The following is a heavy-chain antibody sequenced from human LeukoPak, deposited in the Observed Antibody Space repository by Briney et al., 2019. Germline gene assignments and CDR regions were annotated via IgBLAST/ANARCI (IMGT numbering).Heavy chain of an antibody. Sequence: ASVKVSCKASGGTFSSYAISWVRQAPGQGLEWMGGIIPIFGTANYAQKLQGRVTMTTDTSTSTAYMELRSLRSDDTAVYYCARGSGSSWYPAYYSTEYYFDYWGQGTLVTVSS. V-gene: IGHV1-69*05. CDR1: GGTFSSYA. J-gene: IGHJ4*02. D-gene: IGHD6-13*01. CDR2: IIPIFGTA. CDR3: ARGSGSSWYPAYYSTEYYFDY.